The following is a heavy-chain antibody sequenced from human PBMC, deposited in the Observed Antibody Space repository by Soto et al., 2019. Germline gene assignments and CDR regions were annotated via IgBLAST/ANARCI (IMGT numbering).Heavy chain of an antibody. D-gene: IGHD6-13*01. J-gene: IGHJ5*02. Sequence: EPLAVSYAVAGAYGAGHCYWPCIKRPPGKGLEWIGSVYPSGNTYYLPSLRGRISLSIDTSKNQISLTLTSVTAADTALFSCVAYSASPNWFGRWGQGTLVPVS. CDR3: VAYSASPNWFGR. CDR1: GAYGAGHCY. V-gene: IGHV4-38-2*01. CDR2: VYPSGNT.